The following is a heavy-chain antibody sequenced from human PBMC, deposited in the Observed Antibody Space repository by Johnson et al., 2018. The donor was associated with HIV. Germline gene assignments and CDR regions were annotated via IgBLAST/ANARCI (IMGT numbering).Heavy chain of an antibody. J-gene: IGHJ3*02. CDR1: KITLSDYW. D-gene: IGHD2-15*01. Sequence: VQLVESGGGLVKPGGSLRLSCAASKITLSDYWMSWVRQAPGKGLEWVANIKQDGSEKYYVDSVKGRFTISRDNAKNSLHLQMNSLRAEDTAVYYCARGGSCYNAHFDIWGQGTMVTVSS. V-gene: IGHV3-7*04. CDR3: ARGGSCYNAHFDI. CDR2: IKQDGSEK.